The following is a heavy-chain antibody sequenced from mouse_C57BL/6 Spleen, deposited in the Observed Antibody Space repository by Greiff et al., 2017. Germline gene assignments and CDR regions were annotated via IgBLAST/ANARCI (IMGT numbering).Heavy chain of an antibody. CDR3: LITTVVATNFDY. D-gene: IGHD1-1*01. V-gene: IGHV1-52*01. CDR1: GYTFTSYW. Sequence: VQLQQPGAELVRPGSSVKLSCKASGYTFTSYWMHWVKQRPIQGLEWIGNIDPSDSETHYNQKFKDKATLTVDKSSSTAYMQLSSLTSEDSAVYYCLITTVVATNFDYWGQGTTLTVSS. CDR2: IDPSDSET. J-gene: IGHJ2*01.